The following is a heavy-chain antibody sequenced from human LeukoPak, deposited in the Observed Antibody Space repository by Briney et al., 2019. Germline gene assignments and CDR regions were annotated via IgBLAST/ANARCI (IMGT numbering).Heavy chain of an antibody. CDR3: ARERGVRWFGNPPKNYFDY. J-gene: IGHJ4*02. CDR1: GGSFSGYY. V-gene: IGHV4-34*01. CDR2: INHSGST. D-gene: IGHD3-10*01. Sequence: KTSETLSLTCAVYGGSFSGYYCSWIRQPPGKGLEWIGEINHSGSTNYNSSLKSRVTISVDTSKNQFSLKLSSVTAADTAVYYCARERGVRWFGNPPKNYFDYWGQGTLVTVSS.